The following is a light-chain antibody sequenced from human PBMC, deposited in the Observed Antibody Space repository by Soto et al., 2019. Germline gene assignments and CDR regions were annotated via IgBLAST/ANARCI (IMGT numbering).Light chain of an antibody. Sequence: EIVMTQSPATLSVSPGERATLSCRASQSVSSNLAWYQQKPGQAPRLLIYGASTRATGIPARFSGSGSGTEFTITISSLQSEDFEVYYCQKYNNWPLAFGGGTKV. CDR2: GAS. J-gene: IGKJ4*01. CDR1: QSVSSN. CDR3: QKYNNWPLA. V-gene: IGKV3-15*01.